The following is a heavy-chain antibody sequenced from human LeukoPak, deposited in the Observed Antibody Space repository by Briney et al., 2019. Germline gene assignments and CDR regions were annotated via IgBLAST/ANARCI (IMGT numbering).Heavy chain of an antibody. J-gene: IGHJ6*03. Sequence: SXXLSLTCTVSGGSISSYYWSWIRQPAGKGLEWIGRIYTSGSTNYNPSLKSRVTMSVDTSKNQFSLKLSSVTAADTAVYYCARGEYYYDSSGYYYYYMDVWGKGTTVTVSS. CDR1: GGSISSYY. CDR3: ARGEYYYDSSGYYYYYMDV. V-gene: IGHV4-4*07. CDR2: IYTSGST. D-gene: IGHD3-22*01.